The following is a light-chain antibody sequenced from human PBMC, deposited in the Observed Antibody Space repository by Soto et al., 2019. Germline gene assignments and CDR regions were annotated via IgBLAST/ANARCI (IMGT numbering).Light chain of an antibody. J-gene: IGLJ3*02. CDR1: SPNIGAGYD. CDR3: QSYDSSLSGSWV. Sequence: QSVLTQPPSVSGAPGQGVTISCTGSSPNIGAGYDVHWYQQLPGTSPKLLIFGNANRPSGVPDRFSGSKSGTSASLAIAGLQAEDEADYYCQSYDSSLSGSWVFGGGTKLTVL. V-gene: IGLV1-40*01. CDR2: GNA.